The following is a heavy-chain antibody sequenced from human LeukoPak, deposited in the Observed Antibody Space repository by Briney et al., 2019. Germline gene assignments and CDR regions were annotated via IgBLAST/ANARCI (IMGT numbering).Heavy chain of an antibody. CDR3: TGDCCGSGSHDY. D-gene: IGHD3-10*01. Sequence: PGGSLRLSCAASGFTISHYWMSRVRQAPGEGLEWVANINQDGSVEHYVDSVKGRFTISRDNAKNSLYLQKNTLRAEDTAVYYCTGDCCGSGSHDYWGQGALVTVSS. J-gene: IGHJ4*02. CDR1: GFTISHYW. CDR2: INQDGSVE. V-gene: IGHV3-7*04.